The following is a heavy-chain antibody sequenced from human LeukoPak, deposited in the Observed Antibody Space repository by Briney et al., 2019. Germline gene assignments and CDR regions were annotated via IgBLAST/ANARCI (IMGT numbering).Heavy chain of an antibody. Sequence: QPGGSLRLSCAASGFTFSSYALHWVRQAPGKGLDWVAVISYDGSSTYYADSVKGRFTISRDNSKNTLYLQMNTLRAEDTAMYYCARDRRGYTYGYFPHFWGQGTLVTVSS. CDR3: ARDRRGYTYGYFPHF. CDR1: GFTFSSYA. J-gene: IGHJ4*02. CDR2: ISYDGSST. D-gene: IGHD5-18*01. V-gene: IGHV3-30*11.